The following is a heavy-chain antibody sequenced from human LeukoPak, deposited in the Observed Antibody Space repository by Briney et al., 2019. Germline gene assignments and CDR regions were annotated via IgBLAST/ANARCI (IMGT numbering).Heavy chain of an antibody. Sequence: SETLSLTCAVYGGSFSGYYWSWIRQPPGKGLEWIGEINHSGSTNYNPSLKSRVTISVDTSKNQFSLKLSSVTAADTAVYYCARLSTGWELLGHYYYYYMDVWGKGTTVTISS. CDR2: INHSGST. D-gene: IGHD1-26*01. CDR3: ARLSTGWELLGHYYYYYMDV. V-gene: IGHV4-34*01. CDR1: GGSFSGYY. J-gene: IGHJ6*03.